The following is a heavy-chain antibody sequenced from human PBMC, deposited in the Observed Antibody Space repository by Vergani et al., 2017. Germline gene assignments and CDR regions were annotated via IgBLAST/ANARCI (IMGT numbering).Heavy chain of an antibody. CDR3: ARHTTYTDS. CDR2: IYPADSDT. V-gene: IGHV5-51*01. D-gene: IGHD1-1*01. CDR1: EYSFGNYW. J-gene: IGHJ4*02. Sequence: EVELVQSGPEMRKPGESLKISCKGSEYSFGNYWIGWVRQMPGKGLEWMGIIYPADSDTRYSPSFQGQVTISADKYISTAFLQWDSLKASDTALYYCARHTTYTDSWGQGTLGTVSS.